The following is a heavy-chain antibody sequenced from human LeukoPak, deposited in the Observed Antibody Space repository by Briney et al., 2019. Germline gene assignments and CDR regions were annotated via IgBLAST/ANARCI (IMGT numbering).Heavy chain of an antibody. CDR2: INAGNGNT. CDR3: ARDTAMAPYYFDY. Sequence: ASVKVSCKASGYAFTSYAMHWVRQAPGQRLEWMGWINAGNGNTKYSQKFQGRVTITRDTSASTAYMELSSLRSEDTAVYYCARDTAMAPYYFDYWGQGTLVTVSS. CDR1: GYAFTSYA. J-gene: IGHJ4*02. V-gene: IGHV1-3*01. D-gene: IGHD5-18*01.